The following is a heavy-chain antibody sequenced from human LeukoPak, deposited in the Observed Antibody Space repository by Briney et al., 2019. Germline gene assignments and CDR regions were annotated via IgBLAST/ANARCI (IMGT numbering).Heavy chain of an antibody. V-gene: IGHV4-34*01. J-gene: IGHJ5*02. CDR3: ARGLTYYYGSGSPRRFDP. CDR2: INHSGST. Sequence: SETLSLTCAVYGGSFSGYYWSWIRQPPGKGLEWIGEINHSGSTNYNPSLKSRVTISVDTSKNQFSLKLSSVTAADTAVYYCARGLTYYYGSGSPRRFDPWGQGTLVTASS. D-gene: IGHD3-10*01. CDR1: GGSFSGYY.